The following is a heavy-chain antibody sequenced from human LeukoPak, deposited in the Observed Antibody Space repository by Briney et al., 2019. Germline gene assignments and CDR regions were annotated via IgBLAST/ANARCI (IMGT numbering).Heavy chain of an antibody. Sequence: QPGGSLRLSCAGFGFTFNYYWMTWVRQGPGKGLEWVATIKEDGSERYYVESVKGRFTISRDNAKNSLYLQMNSLRVEDTALYYCARDRASGSSYGSSFHFWGQGTMVTVSS. CDR1: GFTFNYYW. D-gene: IGHD1-26*01. CDR2: IKEDGSER. CDR3: ARDRASGSSYGSSFHF. V-gene: IGHV3-7*01. J-gene: IGHJ3*01.